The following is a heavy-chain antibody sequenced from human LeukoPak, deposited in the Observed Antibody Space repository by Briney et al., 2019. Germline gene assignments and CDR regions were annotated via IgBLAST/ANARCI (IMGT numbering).Heavy chain of an antibody. V-gene: IGHV4-4*07. J-gene: IGHJ3*02. D-gene: IGHD1-1*01. CDR3: VRDVGTSDAFDI. CDR2: IQTSGKT. Sequence: SETLSLTCSVSGGSITYYYWSWIREPAGKGLEWIGRIQTSGKTNYNPSLKSRVTMSVDTSKNQFSLKLSSVTAADTAVYYCVRDVGTSDAFDIWGQGTMVIVSS. CDR1: GGSITYYY.